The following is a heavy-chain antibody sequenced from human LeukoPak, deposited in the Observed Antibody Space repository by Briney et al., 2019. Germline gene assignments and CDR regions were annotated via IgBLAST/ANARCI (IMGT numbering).Heavy chain of an antibody. CDR2: IIPIFGTA. Sequence: ASVKVSCKASGGTFSSYAISWVRQAPGQGLEWMGRIIPIFGTANYAQKFQGRVTITTDESTSTAYMELSSLRSEDTAVYCCARDYGDFRFDYWGQGTPVTVSS. CDR1: GGTFSSYA. CDR3: ARDYGDFRFDY. J-gene: IGHJ4*02. V-gene: IGHV1-69*05. D-gene: IGHD4-17*01.